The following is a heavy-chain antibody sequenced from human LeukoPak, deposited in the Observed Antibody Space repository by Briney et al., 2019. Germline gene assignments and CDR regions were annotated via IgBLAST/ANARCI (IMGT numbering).Heavy chain of an antibody. CDR1: GFTFDDYA. J-gene: IGHJ6*03. V-gene: IGHV3-20*04. D-gene: IGHD5-18*01. CDR3: ARGSVQLWLRDTYYYMDA. CDR2: INWNGRIT. Sequence: GDSLRLSCAASGFTFDDYAMNWVRHGPGRGLEGVSGINWNGRITEYADSVKDRFTISRQNTKNSLYLYMNNLGGEDTALYFCARGSVQLWLRDTYYYMDAWGKGTTVTVSS.